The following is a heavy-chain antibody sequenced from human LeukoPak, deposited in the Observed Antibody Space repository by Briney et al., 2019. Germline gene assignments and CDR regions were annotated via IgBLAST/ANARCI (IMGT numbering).Heavy chain of an antibody. CDR1: GFTFDDYA. D-gene: IGHD4-17*01. Sequence: SLRLSCAASGFTFDDYAMHWVRQAPGKGLEWVSGISWNSGSIGYADSVKGRFTISRDNAKNSLYLQMNSLRAEDTAVYYCARGHDYGDSYFDYWGQGTLVTVSS. V-gene: IGHV3-9*01. CDR2: ISWNSGSI. J-gene: IGHJ4*02. CDR3: ARGHDYGDSYFDY.